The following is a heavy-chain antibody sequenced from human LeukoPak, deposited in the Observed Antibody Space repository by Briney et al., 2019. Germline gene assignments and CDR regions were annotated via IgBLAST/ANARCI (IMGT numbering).Heavy chain of an antibody. D-gene: IGHD3-16*01. CDR2: INWKGGRT. J-gene: IGHJ3*02. CDR1: GFTFDDYG. Sequence: PGGSLRLSCVAAGFTFDDYGMSWVRQAPGKGVEGVSAINWKGGRTDYADSVKGGLTISRDNAKNSLYLQMNSLRAEDTALYYCAILGGVDAFDIWGQGTMVTVSS. V-gene: IGHV3-20*04. CDR3: AILGGVDAFDI.